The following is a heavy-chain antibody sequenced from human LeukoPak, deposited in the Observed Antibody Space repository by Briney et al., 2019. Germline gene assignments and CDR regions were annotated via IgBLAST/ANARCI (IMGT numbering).Heavy chain of an antibody. Sequence: ASVTVSCKASGYTFTSYAMNWVRQAPGQGLEWMGWINTNTGNPTYAQGFTGRFVFSLDTSVSTAYLQISSLKAEDTAVYYCARSYYEASDYYYMDVWGKGTTVTVSS. CDR1: GYTFTSYA. V-gene: IGHV7-4-1*02. D-gene: IGHD3-3*01. CDR2: INTNTGNP. J-gene: IGHJ6*03. CDR3: ARSYYEASDYYYMDV.